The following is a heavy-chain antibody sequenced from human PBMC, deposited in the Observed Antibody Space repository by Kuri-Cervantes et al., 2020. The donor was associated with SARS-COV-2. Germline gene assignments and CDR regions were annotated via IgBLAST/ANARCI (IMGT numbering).Heavy chain of an antibody. J-gene: IGHJ3*02. CDR2: ISAYTGNT. CDR1: GYTFTSYG. D-gene: IGHD6-13*01. CDR3: ATDIAAAGTWEYAFDI. V-gene: IGHV1-18*01. Sequence: ASVKVSCKASGYTFTSYGISWVRQAPGQGLEWMGWISAYTGNTNYAQKLQGRVTMTTDTSTSTAYMELRSLRSDDTAVYYCATDIAAAGTWEYAFDIWGQGTMVTVSS.